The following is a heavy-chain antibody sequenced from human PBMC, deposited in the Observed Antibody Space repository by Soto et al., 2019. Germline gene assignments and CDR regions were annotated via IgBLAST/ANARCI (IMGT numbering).Heavy chain of an antibody. CDR1: GYTFTSYY. CDR3: ARDKKDYSNSVLDPYYYYYYMDV. CDR2: INPSGGST. J-gene: IGHJ6*03. Sequence: QVQLVQSGAEVKKPGASVKVSCKASGYTFTSYYMHWVRQAPGQGLEWMGIINPSGGSTSYAQKYQGRVTMTRDTSTSTVYMELSSLRSEDTAVYYCARDKKDYSNSVLDPYYYYYYMDVWGKGTTVTVSS. D-gene: IGHD4-4*01. V-gene: IGHV1-46*03.